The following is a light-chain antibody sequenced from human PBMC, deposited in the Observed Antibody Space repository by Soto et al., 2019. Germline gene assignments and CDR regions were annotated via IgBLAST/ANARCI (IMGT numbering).Light chain of an antibody. V-gene: IGKV3-11*01. CDR1: QDVSKY. J-gene: IGKJ4*01. Sequence: EIVLTQSPATLSLSPGERATLSCRASQDVSKYLAWYQQKPGQAPRLLIYDASNRATGIPARFSGSGSGTDFTLTISSLEPEDFAVYYCQRRSNWPLTFGGGTKVDIK. CDR3: QRRSNWPLT. CDR2: DAS.